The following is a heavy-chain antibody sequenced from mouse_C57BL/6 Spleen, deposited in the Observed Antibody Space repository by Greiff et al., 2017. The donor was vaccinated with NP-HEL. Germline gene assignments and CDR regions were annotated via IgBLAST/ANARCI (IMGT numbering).Heavy chain of an antibody. J-gene: IGHJ3*01. D-gene: IGHD2-4*01. CDR1: GYTFTSYW. CDR3: ARYDYDPFAY. Sequence: QVQLQQPGAELVRPGPSVKLSCKASGYTFTSYWMHWVKQRPGQGLEWIGVIDPSDSYTNYIQKFKGKATLTVDTSSSTAYMQLSSLTSEDSAVYYCARYDYDPFAYWGQGTLVTVSA. CDR2: IDPSDSYT. V-gene: IGHV1-59*01.